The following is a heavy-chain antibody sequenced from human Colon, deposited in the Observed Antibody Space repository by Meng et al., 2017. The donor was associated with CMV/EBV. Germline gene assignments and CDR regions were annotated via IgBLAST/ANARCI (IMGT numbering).Heavy chain of an antibody. CDR2: INSDGSST. CDR3: ARSPYSSSSGWFDP. J-gene: IGHJ5*02. CDR1: GFPFSSYW. D-gene: IGHD6-6*01. Sequence: SGFPFSSYWMHWVRQAPGKGLVWVSRINSDGSSTSYADSVKGRFTISRDNAKNTLYLQMNSLRAEDTAVYYCARSPYSSSSGWFDPWGQGTLVTVSS. V-gene: IGHV3-74*01.